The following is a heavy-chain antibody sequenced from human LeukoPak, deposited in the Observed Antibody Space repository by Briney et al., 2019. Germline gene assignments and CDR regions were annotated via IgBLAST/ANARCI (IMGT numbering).Heavy chain of an antibody. V-gene: IGHV3-30*02. CDR1: GFTFSSYG. J-gene: IGHJ6*03. D-gene: IGHD2-2*01. CDR2: IRYDGSNK. CDR3: AKSLPAAANYYYYYMDV. Sequence: GGSLRLSCAASGFTFSSYGMHWVRQAPGKGLEWVAFIRYDGSNKYYADSVKGRFTISRDNSKNTLYLQMNSLRAEDTAVYYCAKSLPAAANYYYYYMDVWGKGTTVTISS.